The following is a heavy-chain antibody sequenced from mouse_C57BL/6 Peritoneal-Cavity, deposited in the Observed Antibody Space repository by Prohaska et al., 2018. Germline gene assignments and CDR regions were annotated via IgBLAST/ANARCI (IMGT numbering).Heavy chain of an antibody. J-gene: IGHJ1*03. CDR1: TSYN. Sequence: TSYNMHWVKQTPRQGLEWIGAIYPGNGDTSYNQKFKGKATLTVDKSSSTAYMQFSSLTSEDSAVYFCARYPYYGSSYWYFDVWGTGTTVTVSS. D-gene: IGHD1-1*01. V-gene: IGHV1-12*01. CDR3: ARYPYYGSSYWYFDV. CDR2: IYPGNGDT.